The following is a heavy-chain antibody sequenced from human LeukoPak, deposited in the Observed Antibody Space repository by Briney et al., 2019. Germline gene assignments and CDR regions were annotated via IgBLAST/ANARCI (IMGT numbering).Heavy chain of an antibody. CDR1: GFTFSSYA. D-gene: IGHD5-24*01. CDR3: AKDYSAYNYLADFDY. CDR2: ISGSGGT. J-gene: IGHJ4*02. Sequence: GGSLRLSCAASGFTFSSYAMSWVRQAPGKGLERVSAISGSGGTYYAESVKGRFTVSRDTSNNTLYLQMDGMRAEDTAVYYCAKDYSAYNYLADFDYWGQGTLVTVSS. V-gene: IGHV3-23*01.